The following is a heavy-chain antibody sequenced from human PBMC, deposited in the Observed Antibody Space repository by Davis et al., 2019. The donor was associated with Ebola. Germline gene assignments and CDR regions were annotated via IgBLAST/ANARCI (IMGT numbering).Heavy chain of an antibody. Sequence: ASVKVSCKSSGYTFTSYGLVWARKAPGLGLEWMGWISGFNTNTNFAQKFQGRVTVSKDTSTNTAYMDLRSLTSDDTAIYYCARAPNYDVLTGTSSYYFDYWGQGTLVTVSS. CDR3: ARAPNYDVLTGTSSYYFDY. J-gene: IGHJ4*02. CDR1: GYTFTSYG. D-gene: IGHD3-9*01. CDR2: ISGFNTNT. V-gene: IGHV1-18*04.